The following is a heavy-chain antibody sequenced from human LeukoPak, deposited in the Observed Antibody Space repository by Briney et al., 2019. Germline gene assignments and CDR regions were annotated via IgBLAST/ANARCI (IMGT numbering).Heavy chain of an antibody. CDR3: ARGRYYGSGKDYFDY. V-gene: IGHV3-11*01. Sequence: GGSLRLSCAASGFAFSDYYMSWIRQAPGKGLEWVSYISSSGSTIYYADSVKGRFTISRDNAKNSLYLQMNSLRAEDTAVYYCARGRYYGSGKDYFDYWGQGTLVTVSS. CDR2: ISSSGSTI. D-gene: IGHD3-10*01. J-gene: IGHJ4*02. CDR1: GFAFSDYY.